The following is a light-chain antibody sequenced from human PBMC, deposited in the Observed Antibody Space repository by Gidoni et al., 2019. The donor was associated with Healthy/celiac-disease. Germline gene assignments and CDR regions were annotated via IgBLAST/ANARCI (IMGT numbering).Light chain of an antibody. V-gene: IGLV3-1*01. J-gene: IGLJ2*01. Sequence: SYELTQPPSVSVSPGQTASITCSGDQLGDKYACWYQQKPGQSPVLVIYHDSKRPSGIPERFSGSNSGNTATLTISGTQAMDEADYYCQAWDSSPEGVFGGGTKLTVL. CDR2: HDS. CDR1: QLGDKY. CDR3: QAWDSSPEGV.